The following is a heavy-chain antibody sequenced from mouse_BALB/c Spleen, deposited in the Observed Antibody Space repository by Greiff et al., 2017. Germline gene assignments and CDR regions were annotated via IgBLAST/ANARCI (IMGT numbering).Heavy chain of an antibody. Sequence: DVKLVESGGGLVKPGGSLKLSCAASGFTFSSYAMSWVRQTPEKRLEWVATISSGGSYTYYPDSVKGRFTISRDNAKNTLYLQMSSLRSEDTAMYYCARHRSSFAYWGQGTLVTVSA. J-gene: IGHJ3*01. V-gene: IGHV5-9-3*01. CDR1: GFTFSSYA. CDR2: ISSGGSYT. CDR3: ARHRSSFAY.